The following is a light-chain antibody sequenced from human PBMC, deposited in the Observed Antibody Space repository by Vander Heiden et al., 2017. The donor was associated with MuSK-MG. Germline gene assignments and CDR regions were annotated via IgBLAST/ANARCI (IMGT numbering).Light chain of an antibody. J-gene: IGKJ1*01. CDR3: QQLKSDRWT. CDR2: AAS. CDR1: QGISSY. V-gene: IGKV1-9*01. Sequence: IQLTPSPSFLSPSVGGSVTLPCRASQGISSYLAWYQQKPGKAPKLLIYAASTLQSGVPSRFSGSGSGTEFTLTISSLQPEDFATYYCQQLKSDRWTFGQGTKVEIK.